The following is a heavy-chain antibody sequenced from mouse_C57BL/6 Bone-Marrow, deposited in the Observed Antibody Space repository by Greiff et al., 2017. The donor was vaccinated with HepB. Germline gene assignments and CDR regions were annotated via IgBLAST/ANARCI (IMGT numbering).Heavy chain of an antibody. CDR3: ASGEYDRFAY. J-gene: IGHJ3*01. CDR1: GFSLTSYG. D-gene: IGHD2-14*01. V-gene: IGHV2-6*01. Sequence: VNVVESGPGLVAPSQSLSITCTVSGFSLTSYGVDWVRQSPGKGLEWLGVIWGVGSTNYNSALKSRLSISKDNSKSQVFLKMNSLQTDDTAMYYCASGEYDRFAYWGQGTLVTVSA. CDR2: IWGVGST.